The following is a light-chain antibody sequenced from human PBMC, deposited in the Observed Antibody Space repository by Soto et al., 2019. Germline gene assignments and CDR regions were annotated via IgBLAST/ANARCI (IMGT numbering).Light chain of an antibody. J-gene: IGKJ1*01. CDR1: QSVRSN. Sequence: EIVMTQSPATLSVSPGERATLSCRASQSVRSNLAWYQQRPGQAPRLLIYGASSRATGIPDRFSGSGSGTDFTLTISRLEPEDFAVYYCHQYVSSWTFGQGTKVDIK. CDR3: HQYVSSWT. CDR2: GAS. V-gene: IGKV3D-15*01.